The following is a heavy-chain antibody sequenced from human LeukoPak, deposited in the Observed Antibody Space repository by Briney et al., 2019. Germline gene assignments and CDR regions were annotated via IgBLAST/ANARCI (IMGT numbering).Heavy chain of an antibody. J-gene: IGHJ5*02. CDR3: ARTQSGYLYNWFDP. CDR1: GFTFTGYY. D-gene: IGHD3-22*01. Sequence: ASVTVSCKASGFTFTGYYMHWVRQAPGQGLEWMGWINPNSGGTNSAQKFQGRVTMTRDTSISTAYMELSRLRSDDTAVYYCARTQSGYLYNWFDPWGQGTLVTVSS. CDR2: INPNSGGT. V-gene: IGHV1-2*02.